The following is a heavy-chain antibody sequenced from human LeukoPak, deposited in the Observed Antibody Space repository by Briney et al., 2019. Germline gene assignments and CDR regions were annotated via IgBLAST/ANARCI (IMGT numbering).Heavy chain of an antibody. V-gene: IGHV3-23*01. CDR3: AKNGDSVWGSLYYFDS. CDR2: ITGGGDFT. D-gene: IGHD3-16*01. J-gene: IGHJ4*02. CDR1: GFIFNNYA. Sequence: PGGSLRLSCAASGFIFNNYAMSWVRQAPGKGPEWVSAITGGGDFTYYAASVKGRFTTSRDNSKNTLYLQMNSLGAEDTAVYYCAKNGDSVWGSLYYFDSWGQGTLVTVSS.